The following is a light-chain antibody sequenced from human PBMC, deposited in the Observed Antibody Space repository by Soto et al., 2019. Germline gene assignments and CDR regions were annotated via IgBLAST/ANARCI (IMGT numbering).Light chain of an antibody. CDR2: EGS. V-gene: IGLV2-23*01. J-gene: IGLJ2*01. CDR1: SSDVGSYNL. Sequence: QSALTQPASVSGSPGQSITISCPGTSSDVGSYNLVSWYQQHPGKAPKLMIYEGSKRPSGVSHRFSGSKSGNTASLAISGLQAEDEADYYCCSYAGSSPLFGGGTKVTVL. CDR3: CSYAGSSPL.